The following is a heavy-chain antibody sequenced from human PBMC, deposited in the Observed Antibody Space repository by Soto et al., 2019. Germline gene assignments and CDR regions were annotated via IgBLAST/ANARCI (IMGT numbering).Heavy chain of an antibody. CDR2: INAGDGNT. V-gene: IGHV1-3*01. J-gene: IGHJ4*02. CDR1: GYTFTNYR. D-gene: IGHD6-19*01. CDR3: VRDGAVAGNINIDF. Sequence: ASVKVSCKASGYTFTNYRVHWVLQAPGQRLEWMGWINAGDGNTKYSRNHQGRVTITRDTSASTAYMELSSLRSKDTAVYYCVRDGAVAGNINIDFWGQGTMVTVSS.